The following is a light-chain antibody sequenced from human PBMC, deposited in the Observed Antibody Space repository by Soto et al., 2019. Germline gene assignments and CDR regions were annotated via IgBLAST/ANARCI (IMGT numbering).Light chain of an antibody. CDR2: DVS. CDR1: SSDVGNYNY. CDR3: SSHTSTTPLRV. Sequence: QSVLTQPASVSGAPGQASTISCTGTSSDVGNYNYVSWYQQHPGKAPKLMIYDVSNRPSGVSNRFSGSTSGNTASLTISGFQAEDAADYSCSSHTSTTPLRVFGTGPKVTVL. V-gene: IGLV2-14*01. J-gene: IGLJ1*01.